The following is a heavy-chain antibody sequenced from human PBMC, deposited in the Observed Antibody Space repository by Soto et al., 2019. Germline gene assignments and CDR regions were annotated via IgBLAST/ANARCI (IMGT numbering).Heavy chain of an antibody. V-gene: IGHV3-43*01. CDR3: AKDHDSSGHFDY. D-gene: IGHD3-22*01. J-gene: IGHJ4*02. CDR2: ISWDGGST. Sequence: GGSLRLSCAASGLTFDDYTMHWVRQAPGKGLEWVSLISWDGGSTYYADSVKGRFTISRDNSKNSLYLQMNSLRTEDTALYYCAKDHDSSGHFDYWGQGTLVTVSS. CDR1: GLTFDDYT.